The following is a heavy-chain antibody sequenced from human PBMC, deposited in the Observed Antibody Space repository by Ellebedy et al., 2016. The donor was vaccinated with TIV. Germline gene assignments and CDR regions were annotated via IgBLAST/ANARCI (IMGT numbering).Heavy chain of an antibody. Sequence: GGSLRLXXAASGFIFHDYAMHWVRQAPGKGLEWVSGLSWNSGSIGFADSVKGRFSISRDNANNSLYLQMNSLTAEDTALYYCAKELFSGSFPTYNFDYWGQGALVTVSS. J-gene: IGHJ4*02. V-gene: IGHV3-9*01. CDR1: GFIFHDYA. D-gene: IGHD1-26*01. CDR3: AKELFSGSFPTYNFDY. CDR2: LSWNSGSI.